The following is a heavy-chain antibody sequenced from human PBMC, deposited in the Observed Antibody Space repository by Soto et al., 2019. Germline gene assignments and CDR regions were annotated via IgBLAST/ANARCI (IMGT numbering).Heavy chain of an antibody. CDR1: GYTFTSYG. CDR2: ISAYNGNT. CDR3: ARDPPSRYCSSTSCFYGMDV. J-gene: IGHJ6*02. D-gene: IGHD2-2*01. Sequence: GASVKVSCKASGYTFTSYGISWVRQAPGQGLECMGWISAYNGNTNYAQKLQGRVTMTTDTSTSTAYMELRSLRSDDTAVYYCARDPPSRYCSSTSCFYGMDVWGQGTTVTVSS. V-gene: IGHV1-18*01.